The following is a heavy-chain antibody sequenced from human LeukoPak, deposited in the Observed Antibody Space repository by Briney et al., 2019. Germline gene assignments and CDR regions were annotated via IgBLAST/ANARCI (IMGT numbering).Heavy chain of an antibody. CDR1: GGSISSAGYY. J-gene: IGHJ4*02. Sequence: RTSETLSLTCAVSGGSISSAGYYWSWIRQPAGKGLEWIGRIHTSGSTSYNPSLKSRVTISVDTSKNQFSLKLSSVTAADTAVYYCARADREMAQGYYWGQGTLVTVSS. D-gene: IGHD5-24*01. CDR2: IHTSGST. CDR3: ARADREMAQGYY. V-gene: IGHV4-61*02.